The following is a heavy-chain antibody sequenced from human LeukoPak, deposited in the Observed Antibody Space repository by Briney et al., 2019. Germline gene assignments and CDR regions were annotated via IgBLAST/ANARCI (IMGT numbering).Heavy chain of an antibody. D-gene: IGHD4-17*01. Sequence: PSETLSLTCTVSGGSISSYYWSWIRQPAGKGLEWIGRIYTSGSTNYNPSLKSRATISVDTSKNQFSLKLSSVTAADTAVYYCASMAPYGDYFFDYWGQGTLVTVSS. CDR3: ASMAPYGDYFFDY. CDR1: GGSISSYY. V-gene: IGHV4-4*07. CDR2: IYTSGST. J-gene: IGHJ4*02.